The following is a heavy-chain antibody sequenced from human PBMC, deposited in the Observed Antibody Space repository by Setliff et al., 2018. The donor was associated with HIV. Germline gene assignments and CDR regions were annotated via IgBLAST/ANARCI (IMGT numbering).Heavy chain of an antibody. CDR1: GDSITRGSYY. V-gene: IGHV4-61*10. D-gene: IGHD5-12*01. Sequence: PSETLSLTCTVSGDSITRGSYYWSWIRQPAGKGLEWMGYVFYTGFAAYNPSLKSRLTISVDTSKLQFSLRLASVTAADTAIYYWARQVSIPGVAITPVDYWGQGALVTVSS. CDR3: ARQVSIPGVAITPVDY. CDR2: VFYTGFA. J-gene: IGHJ4*02.